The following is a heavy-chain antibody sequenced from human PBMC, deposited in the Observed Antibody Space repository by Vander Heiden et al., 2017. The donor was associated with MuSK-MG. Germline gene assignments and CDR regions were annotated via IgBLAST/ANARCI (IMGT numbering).Heavy chain of an antibody. J-gene: IGHJ6*02. Sequence: QVQLQESGPGLVKPSETLSLTCTVSGGSISSYYWSWIRQPPGKGLEWIGYIYYSGSTNYNPSLKSRVTISVDTSKNQFSLKLSPVTAADTAVYYCARVLWFVVNYYGMDVWGQGTTVTVSS. CDR1: GGSISSYY. D-gene: IGHD3-10*01. CDR3: ARVLWFVVNYYGMDV. CDR2: IYYSGST. V-gene: IGHV4-59*01.